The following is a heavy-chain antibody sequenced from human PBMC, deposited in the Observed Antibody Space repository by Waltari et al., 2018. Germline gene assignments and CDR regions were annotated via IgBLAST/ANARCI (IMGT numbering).Heavy chain of an antibody. J-gene: IGHJ3*02. CDR3: ARDPSNAGTDAFDI. V-gene: IGHV1-18*01. Sequence: QVQLVQSGAEVKKPGASVKVSCKASGYTFTSYGSSWVRQAPGQGLEWMGWISAYNGNTNSAQKLQGIVTMTTDTSTSTAYMELRSLRSDDTAVYYCARDPSNAGTDAFDIWGQGTMVTVSS. CDR2: ISAYNGNT. CDR1: GYTFTSYG. D-gene: IGHD1-1*01.